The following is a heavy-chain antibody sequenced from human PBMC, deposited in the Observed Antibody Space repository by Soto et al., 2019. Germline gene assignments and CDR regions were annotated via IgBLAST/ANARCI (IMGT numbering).Heavy chain of an antibody. Sequence: SETLSLTCAVYGGAFSGYYWSWVRQPPGKGLEWIGEINHSGSTNYNPSLKSRVTISVDTSKNQFSLKLSSVTAADTAVYYCARGGDYYYGMDVWGQGTTVTVSS. CDR1: GGAFSGYY. CDR2: INHSGST. CDR3: ARGGDYYYGMDV. D-gene: IGHD4-17*01. J-gene: IGHJ6*02. V-gene: IGHV4-34*01.